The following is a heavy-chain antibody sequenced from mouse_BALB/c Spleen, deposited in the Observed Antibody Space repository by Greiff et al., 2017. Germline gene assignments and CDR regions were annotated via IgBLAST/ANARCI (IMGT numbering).Heavy chain of an antibody. J-gene: IGHJ2*01. CDR3: ARSDDG. CDR1: GYTFTSYW. D-gene: IGHD2-12*01. Sequence: DLVKPGASVKLSCKASGYTFTSYWINWIKQRPGQGLEWIGRIAPGSGSTYYNEMFKGKATLTVDTSSSTAYIQLSSLSSEDSAVYFCARSDDGWGQGTTLTVSS. CDR2: IAPGSGST. V-gene: IGHV1S41*01.